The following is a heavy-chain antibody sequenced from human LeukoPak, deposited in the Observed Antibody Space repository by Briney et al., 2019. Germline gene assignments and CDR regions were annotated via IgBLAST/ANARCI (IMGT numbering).Heavy chain of an antibody. D-gene: IGHD3-22*01. CDR2: LSGYNGNT. V-gene: IGHV1-18*01. J-gene: IGHJ4*02. CDR3: ARAYDSGGYPSDY. Sequence: ASVKVSCKASGYTFSNYGISWVRQAPGQGLEWMGWLSGYNGNTNYAQNLQGRVTITTDTSTSTAYMELRSLRSDDTAVYYCARAYDSGGYPSDYWGQGTLVTVSS. CDR1: GYTFSNYG.